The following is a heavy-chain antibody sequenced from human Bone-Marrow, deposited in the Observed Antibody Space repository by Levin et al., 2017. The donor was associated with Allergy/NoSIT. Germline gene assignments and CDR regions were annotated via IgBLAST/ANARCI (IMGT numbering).Heavy chain of an antibody. D-gene: IGHD3-10*01. CDR3: AKDTSPYGSGSYSGYYYGMDV. CDR1: GFTFDDYA. J-gene: IGHJ6*02. CDR2: ISWNSGSI. V-gene: IGHV3-9*01. Sequence: LSLTCAASGFTFDDYAMHWVRQAPGKGLEWVSGISWNSGSIGYADSVKGRFTISRDNAKNSLYLQMNSLRAEDTALYYCAKDTSPYGSGSYSGYYYGMDVWGQGTTVTVSS.